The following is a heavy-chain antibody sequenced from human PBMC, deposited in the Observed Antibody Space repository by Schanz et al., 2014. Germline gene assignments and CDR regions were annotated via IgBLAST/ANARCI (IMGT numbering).Heavy chain of an antibody. J-gene: IGHJ3*02. CDR2: ISGSGGST. D-gene: IGHD3-10*01. CDR1: GFTFSSYA. CDR3: AKGRFRELSAFDI. V-gene: IGHV3-23*01. Sequence: EVQLLESGGGLVQPGGSLRLSCAASGFTFSSYAMSWVRQAPGKGLEWVSAISGSGGSTYYAASVKGRFTISRDNSKNTLYLQMNSLRADETAVYYCAKGRFRELSAFDIWGQGTMVTVSS.